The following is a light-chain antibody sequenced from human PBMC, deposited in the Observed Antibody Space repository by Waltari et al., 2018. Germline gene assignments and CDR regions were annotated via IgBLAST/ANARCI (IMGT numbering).Light chain of an antibody. J-gene: IGKJ4*01. CDR2: AEA. V-gene: IGKV1-12*01. Sequence: DIQMTQSPSSVSASVGDRVTITCRASQDISRWLAWYQQKAGKAPKFLIYAEATLQSGVPSRFSGSGSGTDFTLTISSLQPEDFATYYCQQGNDFPLTFGGGTKVEI. CDR1: QDISRW. CDR3: QQGNDFPLT.